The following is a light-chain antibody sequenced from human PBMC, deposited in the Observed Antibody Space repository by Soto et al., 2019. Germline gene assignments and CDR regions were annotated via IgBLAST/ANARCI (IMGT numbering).Light chain of an antibody. CDR3: QQCDSVPYT. CDR2: DAS. J-gene: IGKJ2*01. V-gene: IGKV1-33*01. Sequence: DIQMTQSPSSLSASVGDRVTITCQASQDIHKSLNWYQQKPGEAPKLLIYDASNLKTGVPSRFSGSGSGTDFTFTITSQQPEDIATYHCQQCDSVPYTFGQGTKLDIK. CDR1: QDIHKS.